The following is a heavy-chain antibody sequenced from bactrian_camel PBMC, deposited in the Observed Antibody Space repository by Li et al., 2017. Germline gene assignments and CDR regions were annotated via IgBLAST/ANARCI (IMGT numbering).Heavy chain of an antibody. D-gene: IGHD2*01. CDR1: GYTYR. J-gene: IGHJ4*01. CDR3: AARVCYYGT. Sequence: HVQLVESGGDSVQAGGSLRLSCVASGYTYRLGWFRQAPGKEREVVAVITTGAGRTYYADSVKGRFTISLDKRTVYLQMNSLRPEDTGLYFCAARVCYYGTGARVPRSPSP. CDR2: ITTGAGRT. V-gene: IGHV3-3*01.